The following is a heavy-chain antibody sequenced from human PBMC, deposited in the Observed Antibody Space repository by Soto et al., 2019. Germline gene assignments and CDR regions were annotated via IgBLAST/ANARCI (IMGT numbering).Heavy chain of an antibody. CDR2: IFSNDDK. D-gene: IGHD3-10*01. Sequence: QITLKESGPTLVKPTQTLTLTCTFSGFSLSISGVGVGWIRQPPGKALEWLALIFSNDDKRYSPSLKSRITIPKDTSKNRVAPIMTNIAPVDTATYYCSHMGGSGLFGMDVRGQGTTVTVSS. J-gene: IGHJ6*02. CDR1: GFSLSISGVG. CDR3: SHMGGSGLFGMDV. V-gene: IGHV2-5*01.